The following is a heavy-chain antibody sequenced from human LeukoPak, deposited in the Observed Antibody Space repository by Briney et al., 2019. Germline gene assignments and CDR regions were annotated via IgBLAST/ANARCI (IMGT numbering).Heavy chain of an antibody. J-gene: IGHJ4*02. D-gene: IGHD3-22*01. V-gene: IGHV3-23*01. CDR1: GFTFSSYA. CDR2: IIGGGDST. CDR3: ARGGSHERIGYSRYFDY. Sequence: GGSLRLSCAASGFTFSSYAMSWVRQAPGKGLEWVSGIIGGGDSTFCADSVKGRFTISRDISKSTLYLQVNNLRAEDTAIYYCARGGSHERIGYSRYFDYWGQGTLVAVSS.